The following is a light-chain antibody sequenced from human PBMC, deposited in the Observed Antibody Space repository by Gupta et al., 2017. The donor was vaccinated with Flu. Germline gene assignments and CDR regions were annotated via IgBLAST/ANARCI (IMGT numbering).Light chain of an antibody. Sequence: IQMTQSPPTLSASVGDRVTITCRASQSISSWLAWYQQKPGKAPKLLIYKASSLESGVPSRFSGSGSGTEFTLTISSLQPDDFATYYCQQYNSYPLTFGGGTKVEIK. CDR3: QQYNSYPLT. V-gene: IGKV1-5*03. CDR1: QSISSW. J-gene: IGKJ4*01. CDR2: KAS.